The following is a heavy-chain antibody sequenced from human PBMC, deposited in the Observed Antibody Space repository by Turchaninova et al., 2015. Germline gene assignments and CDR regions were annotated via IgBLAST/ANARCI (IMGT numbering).Heavy chain of an antibody. CDR3: ARGNPSPGYGDFDY. V-gene: IGHV4-31*01. D-gene: IGHD4-17*01. CDR2: IDYRGNA. J-gene: IGHJ4*02. CDR1: GGSISSGGHY. Sequence: QVQLQESGPGLVKPSETLSLTCTVSGGSISSGGHYCSWIRQPPVKGLEWVGFIDYRGNASYTPSVTSPATKSADTSKNQYSLNLGSMTAADTAIYDCARGNPSPGYGDFDYWGQGTLVTVSS.